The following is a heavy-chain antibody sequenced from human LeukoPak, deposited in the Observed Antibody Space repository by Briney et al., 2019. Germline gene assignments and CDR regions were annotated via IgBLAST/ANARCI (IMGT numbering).Heavy chain of an antibody. CDR2: IYYSGST. CDR3: ARSGSSGWYQDY. D-gene: IGHD6-19*01. Sequence: SETLSLTCTVSGGSISSYYWSWIRQPPGKGLEWIGYIYYSGSTNYNPSLKSRVTISVDTSKNQFSLKLSSVTAADTAVYYCARSGSSGWYQDYWGQGTLVTVSS. V-gene: IGHV4-59*01. J-gene: IGHJ4*02. CDR1: GGSISSYY.